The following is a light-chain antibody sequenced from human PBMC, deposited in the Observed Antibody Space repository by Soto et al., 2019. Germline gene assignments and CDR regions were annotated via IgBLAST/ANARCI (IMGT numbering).Light chain of an antibody. J-gene: IGLJ2*01. CDR3: GTWDSSLNGVV. CDR1: SSNIGHNY. CDR2: DNN. Sequence: QSVLTQPPSVSAAPGQRVTISCSGSSSNIGHNYVSWYRQLPGTAPKLLIYDNNRRPSGISDRFSGSKSGTSATLDITGLQTGDEADYYCGTWDSSLNGVVFGGGTKLTVL. V-gene: IGLV1-51*01.